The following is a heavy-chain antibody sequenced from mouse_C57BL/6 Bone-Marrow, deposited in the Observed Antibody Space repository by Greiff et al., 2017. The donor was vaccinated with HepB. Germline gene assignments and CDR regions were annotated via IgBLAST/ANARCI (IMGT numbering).Heavy chain of an antibody. D-gene: IGHD1-1*01. CDR3: ARSHYGSSYLDY. CDR1: GYTFTSYG. Sequence: QVQLKESGAELARPGASVKLSCKASGYTFTSYGISWVKQRTGQGLEWIGEIYPRSGNTYYNEKFKGKATLTADKSSSTAYMELRSLTSEDSAVYFCARSHYGSSYLDYWGQGTTLTVSS. V-gene: IGHV1-81*01. CDR2: IYPRSGNT. J-gene: IGHJ2*01.